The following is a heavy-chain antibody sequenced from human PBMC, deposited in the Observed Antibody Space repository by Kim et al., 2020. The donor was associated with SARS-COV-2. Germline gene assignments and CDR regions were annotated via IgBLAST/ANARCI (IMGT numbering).Heavy chain of an antibody. CDR3: ARDASTTPGDY. Sequence: GGSLRLSCAASGFTFSAFKMNWVRQAPGKGLEWVSIINPGSAGVLYADSVKGRFTVSRDDAKNSLYLQMNNLRDEDTAVYYCARDASTTPGDYWGQGTLVTVS. J-gene: IGHJ4*02. CDR1: GFTFSAFK. V-gene: IGHV3-48*02. D-gene: IGHD4-17*01. CDR2: INPGSAGV.